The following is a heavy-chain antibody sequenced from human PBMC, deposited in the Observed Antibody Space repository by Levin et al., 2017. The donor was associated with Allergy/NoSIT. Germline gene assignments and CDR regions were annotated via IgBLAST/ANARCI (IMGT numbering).Heavy chain of an antibody. Sequence: SETLSLTCTVSGGSISSYYWSWIRQPPGKGLEWIGYIYYSGSTNYNPSLKSRVTISVDTSKNQFSLKLSSVTAADTAVYYCARGGNNYYYYYYYMDVWGKWTTVTVSS. J-gene: IGHJ6*03. CDR1: GGSISSYY. CDR2: IYYSGST. V-gene: IGHV4-59*01. CDR3: ARGGNNYYYYYYYMDV. D-gene: IGHD3-16*01.